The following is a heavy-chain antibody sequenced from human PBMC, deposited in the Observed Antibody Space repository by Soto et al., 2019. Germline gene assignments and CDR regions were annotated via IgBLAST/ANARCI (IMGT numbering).Heavy chain of an antibody. J-gene: IGHJ6*02. CDR3: ARVPYSGSYYYYYGMDV. D-gene: IGHD1-26*01. V-gene: IGHV3-11*05. CDR1: GFTFSDYY. Sequence: QVQLVESGGGLVKPGGSLRPSCAASGFTFSDYYMSWIRQAPGKGLEWVSYISSSSSYTNYADSVKGRFTISRDNAKNXXYLQMNSLRAEDTAVYYCARVPYSGSYYYYYGMDVWGQGTTVTVSS. CDR2: ISSSSSYT.